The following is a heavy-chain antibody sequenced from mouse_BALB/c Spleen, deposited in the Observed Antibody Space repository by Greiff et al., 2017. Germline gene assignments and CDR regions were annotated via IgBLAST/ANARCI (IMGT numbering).Heavy chain of an antibody. V-gene: IGHV1S56*01. CDR3: ARFTTVSMDY. D-gene: IGHD1-1*01. Sequence: VQLQESGPELVKPGASVRISCKASGYTFTSYYIHWVKQRPGQGLEWIGWIYPGNVNTKYNEKFKGKATLTADKSSSTAYMQLSSLTSEDSAVYFCARFTTVSMDYWGQGTSVTVSS. CDR2: IYPGNVNT. CDR1: GYTFTSYY. J-gene: IGHJ4*01.